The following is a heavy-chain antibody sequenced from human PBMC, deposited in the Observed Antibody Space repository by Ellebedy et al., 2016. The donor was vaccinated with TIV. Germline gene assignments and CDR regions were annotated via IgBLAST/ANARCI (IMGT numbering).Heavy chain of an antibody. CDR3: ARERLRWPIDY. CDR2: ISSSSSYT. J-gene: IGHJ4*02. V-gene: IGHV3-11*05. D-gene: IGHD4-23*01. Sequence: GGSLRLXXAASGFTFSDYYMSWIRQAPGKGLEWVSYISSSSSYTNYADSVKGRFTISRDNAKNSLYLQMNSLRAEDTAVYYCARERLRWPIDYWGQGTLVTVSS. CDR1: GFTFSDYY.